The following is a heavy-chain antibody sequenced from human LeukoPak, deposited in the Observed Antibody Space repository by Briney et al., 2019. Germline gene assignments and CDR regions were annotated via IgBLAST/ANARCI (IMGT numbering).Heavy chain of an antibody. Sequence: GGSLRLSCAASGFTFSSYSMNWVRQAPGKGLEWVSYISSSGSTIYYADSVKGRFTISRDNAKNSLYLQMNSLRAEDTAVYYCARGSVTRGLVDPWGQGTLVTVSS. D-gene: IGHD4-17*01. CDR3: ARGSVTRGLVDP. CDR2: ISSSGSTI. CDR1: GFTFSSYS. V-gene: IGHV3-48*04. J-gene: IGHJ5*02.